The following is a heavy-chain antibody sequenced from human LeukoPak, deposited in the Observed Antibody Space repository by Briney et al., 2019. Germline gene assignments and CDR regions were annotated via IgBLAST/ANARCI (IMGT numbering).Heavy chain of an antibody. J-gene: IGHJ4*02. D-gene: IGHD4-11*01. V-gene: IGHV3-33*06. CDR2: IWNDGTDK. Sequence: GGSLRLSCATSGFTFSHYGMHWVRQAPGTGLEGVAVIWNDGTDKYYGDSVKGRFIISRDNSKNTVYLQMNSLKVEDTAVYYCAKDAQRGFDFSNSLESWGQGTLVTVSS. CDR1: GFTFSHYG. CDR3: AKDAQRGFDFSNSLES.